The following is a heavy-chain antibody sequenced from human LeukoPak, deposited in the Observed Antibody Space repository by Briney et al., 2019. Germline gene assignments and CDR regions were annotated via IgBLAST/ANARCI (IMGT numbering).Heavy chain of an antibody. V-gene: IGHV3-74*01. CDR3: ARGGSPPEALGDAFDI. Sequence: ASVKVSCRASGGTFSSYWMHWVRQAPGKGLVRVSRINSDGSDTRYADSVKGRFTISRDNAKNTLSLQMNSLRVEDTAVYFCARGGSPPEALGDAFDIWGQGTMVTVSS. CDR1: GGTFSSYW. D-gene: IGHD1-26*01. CDR2: INSDGSDT. J-gene: IGHJ3*02.